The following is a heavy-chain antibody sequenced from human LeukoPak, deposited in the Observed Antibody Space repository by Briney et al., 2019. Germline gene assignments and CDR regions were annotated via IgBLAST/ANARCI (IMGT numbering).Heavy chain of an antibody. CDR2: INNDGSST. CDR1: GFTFSRYW. J-gene: IGHJ4*02. V-gene: IGHV3-74*03. Sequence: GGSLRLSCAASGFTFSRYWMHWVRQAPGKGLVWVSRINNDGSSTTYADSVKRRFTISRDNAKNTLYLQMNGLRGEDTAVYYCAQGGYPNYFDYWGQGTLVTVSS. CDR3: AQGGYPNYFDY. D-gene: IGHD3-22*01.